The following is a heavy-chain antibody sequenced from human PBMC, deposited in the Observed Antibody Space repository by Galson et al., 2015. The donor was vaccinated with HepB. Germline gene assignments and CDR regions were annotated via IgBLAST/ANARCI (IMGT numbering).Heavy chain of an antibody. J-gene: IGHJ5*02. CDR3: YVGHFFNP. V-gene: IGHV3-7*01. CDR2: IKKDGTQR. D-gene: IGHD3-16*01. Sequence: SLRLSCAASGITFTNFWLTWVRQAPGKGLEWVASIKKDGTQRNYVDSVKGRFTISRDNAKQSLYLQMDGLRAEDTAIYYCYVGHFFNPWGQGTLVPVSS. CDR1: GITFTNFW.